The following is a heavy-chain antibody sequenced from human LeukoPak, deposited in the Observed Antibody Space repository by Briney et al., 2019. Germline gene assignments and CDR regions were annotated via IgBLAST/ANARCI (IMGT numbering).Heavy chain of an antibody. D-gene: IGHD1-14*01. CDR2: ISTSGTTI. J-gene: IGHJ4*02. CDR3: ARSYGGGIYYFDY. CDR1: GFTFSDYY. Sequence: GGTLRLSCAASGFTFSDYYMSWIRQAPGKGLEWVSYISTSGTTIYYADSVKGRFTISRDNAKNSLYLQMNSLRAEDTAVYYCARSYGGGIYYFDYWGQGTLVTVSS. V-gene: IGHV3-11*01.